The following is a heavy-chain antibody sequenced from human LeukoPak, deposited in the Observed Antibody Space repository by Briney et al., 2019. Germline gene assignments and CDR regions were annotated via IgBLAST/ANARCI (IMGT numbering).Heavy chain of an antibody. CDR1: GGSFSGYY. CDR3: ARGPTISETGYFDY. J-gene: IGHJ4*03. Sequence: SETLSLACAVYGGSFSGYYWSWIRQPPGKGLEWIGEINHSGSTNYNPSLKSRVTISVDTSKNQFSLKVSSLTAADTAVYYCARGPTISETGYFDYWGQGTLVTVSS. V-gene: IGHV4-34*01. D-gene: IGHD1-1*01. CDR2: INHSGST.